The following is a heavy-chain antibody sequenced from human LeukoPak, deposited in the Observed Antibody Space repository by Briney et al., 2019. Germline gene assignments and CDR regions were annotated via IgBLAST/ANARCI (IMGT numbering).Heavy chain of an antibody. V-gene: IGHV4-61*08. CDR2: IYYSGST. Sequence: PSETLSLTCAVSGGSISSGGYSWSWIRQPQGKGLEWIGYIYYSGSTNYNPSLKSRVTISVDTSKNQFSLKLSSVTAADTAVYYCARGPGGQFDYWGQGTLVTVSS. CDR1: GGSISSGGYS. CDR3: ARGPGGQFDY. D-gene: IGHD3-10*01. J-gene: IGHJ4*02.